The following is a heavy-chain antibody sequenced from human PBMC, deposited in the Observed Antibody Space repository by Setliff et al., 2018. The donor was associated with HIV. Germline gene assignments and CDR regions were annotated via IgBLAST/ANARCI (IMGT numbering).Heavy chain of an antibody. CDR1: GGTFSSYA. D-gene: IGHD1-26*01. Sequence: SVKVSCKASGGTFSSYAINGVRQAPGQGLEWMGGIIPMFGTLNFAQKFQGRVTITTDESTSTAYMELNSLRSEDTAVYYCARGHSHGYGYSGSYGPFDICPQATMVTVSS. V-gene: IGHV1-69*05. CDR3: ARGHSHGYGYSGSYGPFDI. CDR2: IIPMFGTL. J-gene: IGHJ3*02.